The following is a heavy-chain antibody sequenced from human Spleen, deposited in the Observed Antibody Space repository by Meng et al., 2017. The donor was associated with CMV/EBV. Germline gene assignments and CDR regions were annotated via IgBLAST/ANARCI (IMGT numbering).Heavy chain of an antibody. CDR2: IYYSGST. CDR3: ARAAYCSSITCFFDY. V-gene: IGHV4-31*02. D-gene: IGHD2-2*01. J-gene: IGHJ4*02. CDR1: DSISSGDYY. Sequence: DSISSGDYYWTWIRQHPGKGLGWIGNIYYSGSTYYNPSLESRVTISVDTSKNQFSLKLSSVTAADTAVYYCARAAYCSSITCFFDYWGQGTLVTVSS.